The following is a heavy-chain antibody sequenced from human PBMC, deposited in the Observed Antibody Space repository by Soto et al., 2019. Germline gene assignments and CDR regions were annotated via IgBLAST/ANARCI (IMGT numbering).Heavy chain of an antibody. D-gene: IGHD3-16*01. CDR2: IYWDDDK. CDR1: GFSLTSRPVG. CDR3: AHRGDMNGIWDQGYLDN. V-gene: IGHV2-5*02. J-gene: IGHJ4*02. Sequence: QITLKESGPTRVKPTQTLILTCSFSGFSLTSRPVGVAWIRQPPGKALEWLAVIYWDDDKRYSPSLKSRLTIAKDTSKNQVVLTMAYMDHVDTATYFCAHRGDMNGIWDQGYLDNWGQGILVTVSS.